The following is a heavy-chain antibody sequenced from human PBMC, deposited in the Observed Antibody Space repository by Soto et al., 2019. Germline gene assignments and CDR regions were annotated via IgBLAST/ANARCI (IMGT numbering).Heavy chain of an antibody. D-gene: IGHD4-17*01. V-gene: IGHV1-18*04. CDR1: GYTFTSYG. Sequence: ASVKVSCKASGYTFTSYGISWVRQAPGQGLEWMGWISAYNGSTNYAQKLQGRVTMTTDTSTSTAYMELRSLRSDDTAVYYCAREPDYGDYPYYYYGMDVWGQGTTVTVSS. J-gene: IGHJ6*02. CDR3: AREPDYGDYPYYYYGMDV. CDR2: ISAYNGST.